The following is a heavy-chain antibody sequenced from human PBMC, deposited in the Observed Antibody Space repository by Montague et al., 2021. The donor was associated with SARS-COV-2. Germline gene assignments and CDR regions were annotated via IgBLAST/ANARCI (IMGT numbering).Heavy chain of an antibody. J-gene: IGHJ3*02. CDR2: IYYNGYT. CDR1: GDSISTYY. V-gene: IGHV4-59*01. D-gene: IGHD3-22*01. Sequence: SETLSPTCTVSGDSISTYYWSWIRQPPGKGLEWIGYIYYNGYTNYNPSLKSRVTISVDTSKNRFSLRLSSVTAADTAVYFYARGGATYYYDTSGYVNAFDTWGQGTMVTVSS. CDR3: ARGGATYYYDTSGYVNAFDT.